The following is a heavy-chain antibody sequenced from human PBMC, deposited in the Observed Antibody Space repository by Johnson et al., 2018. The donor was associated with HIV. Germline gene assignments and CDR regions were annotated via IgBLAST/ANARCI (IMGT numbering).Heavy chain of an antibody. CDR1: GFTVSTNY. D-gene: IGHD3-22*01. CDR3: ARVVQYYDSSGYSTRGGDGLDI. V-gene: IGHV3-66*01. J-gene: IGHJ3*02. Sequence: VQLVESGGGLVQPGGSLRLSCASGFTVSTNYMSWVRQAPGKGLEWVSVIYSGDTTYYADSVKGRFTISRDNAKNSLYLQMNSLRAEDTALYYCARVVQYYDSSGYSTRGGDGLDIWGQGTVVTVSS. CDR2: IYSGDTT.